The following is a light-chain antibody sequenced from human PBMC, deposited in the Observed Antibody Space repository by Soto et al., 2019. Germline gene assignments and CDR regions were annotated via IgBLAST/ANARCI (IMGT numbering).Light chain of an antibody. V-gene: IGKV3-20*01. CDR3: QQYGSSLPWT. CDR2: GVS. J-gene: IGKJ1*01. CDR1: QSVSSY. Sequence: TQSQGTLSLSPGERATLSFRASQSVSSYLAWYQQKPGQAPRLLIYGVSSRATGIPDRFSGSGSGTDFTLTISRLEPEDFAVFYCQQYGSSLPWTFGQGTKVDIK.